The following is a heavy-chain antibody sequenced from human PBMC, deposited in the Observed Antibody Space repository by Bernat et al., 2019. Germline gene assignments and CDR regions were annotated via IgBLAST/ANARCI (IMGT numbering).Heavy chain of an antibody. CDR2: RKQDGSEE. Sequence: EVQLVESGVGLVQPGGSLRLSCAASGLTSSNYWMSCVRQAPGKGLEWVANRKQDGSEEYYVDSVKGRFTIYRDNAKCSLFLQMNSMRADDTAVYYCARERSGMATNWLDYWGQGTLVTVSS. CDR3: ARERSGMATNWLDY. V-gene: IGHV3-7*03. D-gene: IGHD5-12*01. J-gene: IGHJ4*02. CDR1: GLTSSNYW.